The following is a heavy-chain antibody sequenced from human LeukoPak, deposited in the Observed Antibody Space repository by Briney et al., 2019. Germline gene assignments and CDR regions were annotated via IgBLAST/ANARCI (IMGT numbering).Heavy chain of an antibody. CDR3: ARGPPGDYCYYMDV. CDR2: IYYSGST. J-gene: IGHJ6*03. D-gene: IGHD3-10*01. CDR1: GGSISSHY. V-gene: IGHV4-59*11. Sequence: SETLSLTCTVSGGSISSHYWSWIRQPPGKGLEWIGYIYYSGSTNYNPSLKSRVTISVDTSKNQFSLKLSSVTAADTAVYYCARGPPGDYCYYMDVWGKGTTVTVSS.